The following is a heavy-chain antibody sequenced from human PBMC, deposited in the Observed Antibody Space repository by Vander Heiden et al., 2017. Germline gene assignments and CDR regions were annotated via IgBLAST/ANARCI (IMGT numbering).Heavy chain of an antibody. Sequence: EVQLLKSGGGLVQPGGSLRLSCAASGFTFSSYAMGWVRQAPGKGLKWVSSISGSSDITYYADSVKGRFTISRDNSKNTLYLQMNSLRAEDTAVYYCAKLYSGFWSGYTYYFDYWGQGTLVTVSS. CDR2: ISGSSDIT. V-gene: IGHV3-23*01. J-gene: IGHJ4*02. CDR3: AKLYSGFWSGYTYYFDY. D-gene: IGHD3-3*01. CDR1: GFTFSSYA.